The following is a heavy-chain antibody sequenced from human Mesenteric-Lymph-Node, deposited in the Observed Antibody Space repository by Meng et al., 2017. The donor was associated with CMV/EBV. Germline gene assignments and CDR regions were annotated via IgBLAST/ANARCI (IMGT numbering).Heavy chain of an antibody. D-gene: IGHD3-9*01. CDR3: ARDRVRYSDDYYYYGMDV. J-gene: IGHJ6*02. CDR1: GGSISSPTYY. Sequence: GSLRLSCTVSGGSISSPTYYWGWIRQPPGKGLEWIGSIYYGGSTYYNPPLKSRVTISVDTSKNQFSLKLSSVTAADTAVYYCARDRVRYSDDYYYYGMDVWGQGTTVTVSS. V-gene: IGHV4-39*07. CDR2: IYYGGST.